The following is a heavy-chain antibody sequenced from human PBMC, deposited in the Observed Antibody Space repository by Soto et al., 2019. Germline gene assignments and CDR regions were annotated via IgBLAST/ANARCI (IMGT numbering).Heavy chain of an antibody. CDR2: ISWNSDTI. D-gene: IGHD2-15*01. CDR1: GFTFDDYA. V-gene: IGHV3-9*01. Sequence: EVQLVESGGGLVQPGRSLTLSCAASGFTFDDYAMHWVRQAPGKGLEWVSGISWNSDTIGYADSVRGRFTISRDNAENSLYLQMNSLGAEDTATYYCARAHEVAWFDSWGLGTLVTVTS. J-gene: IGHJ5*01. CDR3: ARAHEVAWFDS.